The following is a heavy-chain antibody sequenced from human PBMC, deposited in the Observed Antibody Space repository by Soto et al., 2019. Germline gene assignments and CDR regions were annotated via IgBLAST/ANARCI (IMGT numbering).Heavy chain of an antibody. CDR2: IKQDGSEK. CDR3: ARTYYYDSSGYPLFDP. J-gene: IGHJ5*02. D-gene: IGHD3-22*01. CDR1: GFTFSSYW. Sequence: EVQLVESGGGLVQPGGSLRLSCAASGFTFSSYWMSWVRQAPGKGLEWVANIKQDGSEKYYVDSVKGRFTISRDNAKNSRYLQMNSLRAEDTAVYYCARTYYYDSSGYPLFDPWGQGTLVTVSS. V-gene: IGHV3-7*01.